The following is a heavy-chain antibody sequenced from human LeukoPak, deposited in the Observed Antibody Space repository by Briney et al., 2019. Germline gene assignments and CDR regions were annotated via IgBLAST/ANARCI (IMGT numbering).Heavy chain of an antibody. CDR1: GFTFSSYA. CDR2: ISGSGGST. J-gene: IGHJ6*02. D-gene: IGHD1-7*01. V-gene: IGHV3-23*01. CDR3: AKWYNWNYAGMDV. Sequence: GASLRLSCAASGFTFSSYAMSWVRQAPGKGLEWVSAISGSGGSTYYADSVKGQFTISRDNSKNTLYLQMNSLRAEDTAVYYCAKWYNWNYAGMDVWGQGTTVTVSS.